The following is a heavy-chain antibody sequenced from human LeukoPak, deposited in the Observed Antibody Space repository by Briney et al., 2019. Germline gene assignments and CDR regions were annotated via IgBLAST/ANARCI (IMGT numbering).Heavy chain of an antibody. J-gene: IGHJ4*02. CDR1: GFTFSSYE. D-gene: IGHD3-22*01. V-gene: IGHV3-48*03. Sequence: GGSLRLSCAASGFTFSSYEMNWVRQAPGKGLEGVSYISRSASTIYYADSVKGRFTISRDNAKNSLYLQMNSLRAEDTAVYYCVRGYDSGSYYVDWGQGTLVTVSS. CDR2: ISRSASTI. CDR3: VRGYDSGSYYVD.